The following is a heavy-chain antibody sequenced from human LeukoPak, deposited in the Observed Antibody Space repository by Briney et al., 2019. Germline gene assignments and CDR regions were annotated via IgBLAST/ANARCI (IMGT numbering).Heavy chain of an antibody. V-gene: IGHV5-51*01. CDR2: IYPDDSDT. D-gene: IGHD1-26*01. Sequence: GEPLKISCKGSGYSFTSHWIGWVRQMPGKGLEWMGIIYPDDSDTTYSPSFQGQVTISADKSISTAYLQWSSLKASDTAIYYCARLPQWGGTYHFDYWGRGTLVTVSS. CDR1: GYSFTSHW. CDR3: ARLPQWGGTYHFDY. J-gene: IGHJ4*02.